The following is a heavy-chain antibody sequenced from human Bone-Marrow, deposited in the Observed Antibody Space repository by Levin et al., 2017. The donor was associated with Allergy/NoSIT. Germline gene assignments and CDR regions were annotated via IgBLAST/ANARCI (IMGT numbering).Heavy chain of an antibody. Sequence: PGGSLRLSCAASGFTFSSYEMNWVRQAPGKGLEWVSHISSSGRTTYYADSVKGRFTISRDNAKNSLYLQMNSLRAEDTAVYYCARVYSSSSGRAADNWGQGTLVTVSS. J-gene: IGHJ4*02. CDR3: ARVYSSSSGRAADN. CDR2: ISSSGRTT. CDR1: GFTFSSYE. V-gene: IGHV3-48*03. D-gene: IGHD6-6*01.